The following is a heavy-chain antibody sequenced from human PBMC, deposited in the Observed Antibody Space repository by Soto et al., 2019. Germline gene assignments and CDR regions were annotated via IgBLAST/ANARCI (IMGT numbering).Heavy chain of an antibody. CDR2: ISYDGSNK. J-gene: IGHJ4*02. D-gene: IGHD4-17*01. V-gene: IGHV3-30-3*01. CDR3: ARDQVKGTMTIL. CDR1: GFTFINYA. Sequence: GGSLRLSCASSGFTFINYAMHWVRQAPGKGLEWVAVISYDGSNKYYADSVKGRFTISRDNSKNTMYLQMNSLSAEDTAVYHCARDQVKGTMTILWGQGTLVTVSS.